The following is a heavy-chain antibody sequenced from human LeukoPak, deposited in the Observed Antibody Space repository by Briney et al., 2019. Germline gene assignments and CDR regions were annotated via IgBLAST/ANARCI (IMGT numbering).Heavy chain of an antibody. J-gene: IGHJ6*03. CDR3: AREISGTYYNPLGYMDV. Sequence: SETLSLTCTVSGGSIGIYYWNWIRQPAGKGLEWIGLIFTSGIANYNPSLKSRVTMSVDTSKNQFSLNLSSVTAADTAVYYCAREISGTYYNPLGYMDVWGKGTTVAVSS. CDR2: IFTSGIA. V-gene: IGHV4-4*07. CDR1: GGSIGIYY. D-gene: IGHD3-10*01.